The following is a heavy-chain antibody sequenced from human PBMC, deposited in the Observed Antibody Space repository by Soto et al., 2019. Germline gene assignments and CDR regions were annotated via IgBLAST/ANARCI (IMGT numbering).Heavy chain of an antibody. CDR3: AKYIVVRGNYYDSSGRTGYFDY. V-gene: IGHV3-23*01. D-gene: IGHD3-22*01. J-gene: IGHJ4*02. Sequence: SLRLSSAASGFTFSSYAMSWVRQAPGNWLEWVSAISGSGGSTYYADSVKGRFTISRDNSKNTLYLQMKSLRAEDTAVYYCAKYIVVRGNYYDSSGRTGYFDYWGQGTLVTV. CDR2: ISGSGGST. CDR1: GFTFSSYA.